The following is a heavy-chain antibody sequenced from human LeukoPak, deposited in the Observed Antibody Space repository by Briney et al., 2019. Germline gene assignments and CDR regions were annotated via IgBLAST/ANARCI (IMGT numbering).Heavy chain of an antibody. V-gene: IGHV3-64*01. J-gene: IGHJ2*01. Sequence: GGSLRLSCAASGFSFNFYAMHWVRQAPGKGLEYVSTITSNGITTFYSNSVRGRFTISRDISENMLYLQMGSLGTEDMAVYYCARAGRFYPDPGSRDWHFDLWGRGTLVTVSS. CDR2: ITSNGITT. CDR1: GFSFNFYA. D-gene: IGHD3-10*01. CDR3: ARAGRFYPDPGSRDWHFDL.